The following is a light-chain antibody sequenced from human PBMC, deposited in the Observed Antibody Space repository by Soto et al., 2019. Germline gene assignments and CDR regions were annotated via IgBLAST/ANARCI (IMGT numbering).Light chain of an antibody. CDR3: QQYGSSSIT. J-gene: IGKJ5*01. Sequence: EIVMTQSPAPLSVSPGERATLSRLSSQSVSSSLAWCQQKPGQAPRLLIYGASTRATDIQARVGGSGSGTDFTLTISRLEPEDFAVYYCQQYGSSSITFGQGTRLEIK. V-gene: IGKV3-15*01. CDR1: QSVSSS. CDR2: GAS.